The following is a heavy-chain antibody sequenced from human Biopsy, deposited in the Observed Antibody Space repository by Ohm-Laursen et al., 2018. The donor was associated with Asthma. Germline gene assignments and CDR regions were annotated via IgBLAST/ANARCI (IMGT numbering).Heavy chain of an antibody. CDR2: INSVFGTT. V-gene: IGHV1-69*01. CDR3: ARKAGSCISRNCYSLDF. J-gene: IGHJ4*02. D-gene: IGHD2-2*01. CDR1: GGTFNTYV. Sequence: SSVTVSCKSLGGTFNTYVIGWARQAPGQGLEWMGGINSVFGTTTYPQKFQDRVTITADDSTSTVYMELSSLRSEDTAVYYCARKAGSCISRNCYSLDFWGQGTLVTVSS.